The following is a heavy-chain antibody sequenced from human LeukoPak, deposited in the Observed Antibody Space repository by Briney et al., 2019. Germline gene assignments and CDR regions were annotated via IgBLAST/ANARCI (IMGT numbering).Heavy chain of an antibody. CDR3: ARGGLATEKDY. CDR1: GGTFSSYA. J-gene: IGHJ4*02. V-gene: IGHV1-8*02. Sequence: GASVKVSCKASGGTFSSYAISWVRQAPGQGLEWMGIINPSGGSTSYAQKFQGRVTMTRNTSISTAYMELSSLRSEDTAVYYCARGGLATEKDYWGQGTLVTVSS. CDR2: INPSGGST. D-gene: IGHD1-26*01.